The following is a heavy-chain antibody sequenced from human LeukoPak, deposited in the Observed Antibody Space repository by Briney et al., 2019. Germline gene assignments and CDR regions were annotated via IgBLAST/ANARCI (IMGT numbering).Heavy chain of an antibody. J-gene: IGHJ6*03. V-gene: IGHV4-61*02. D-gene: IGHD6-13*01. CDR3: ARVKRLTEQQLVYYYYMDV. CDR2: IYTSGST. Sequence: SETLSLTCTVSGGSISSGSYYWSWIRQPAGKGLEWIGRIYTSGSTNYNPSLKSRVTISVDTSKNQFSLKLSSVTAADTAVYYCARVKRLTEQQLVYYYYMDVWGKGTTVTVSS. CDR1: GGSISSGSYY.